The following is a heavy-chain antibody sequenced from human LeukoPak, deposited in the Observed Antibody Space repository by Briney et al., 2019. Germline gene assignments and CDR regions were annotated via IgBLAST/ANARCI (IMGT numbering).Heavy chain of an antibody. J-gene: IGHJ5*02. CDR3: AKDRVAVAGNWFDP. Sequence: GGSLRLSCAASGFTFSSYAMSWVRQAPGKGLEWVSAISGSGGSTYYADSVKGRFTISGDNFKNTLYLQMNSLRAEDTAVYYCAKDRVAVAGNWFDPWGQGTLVTVSS. CDR2: ISGSGGST. CDR1: GFTFSSYA. V-gene: IGHV3-23*01. D-gene: IGHD6-19*01.